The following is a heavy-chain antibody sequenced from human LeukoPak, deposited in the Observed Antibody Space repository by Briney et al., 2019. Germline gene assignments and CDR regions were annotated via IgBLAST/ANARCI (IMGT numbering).Heavy chain of an antibody. CDR3: ARESPGSSGYDY. Sequence: GGSLRLSCAASGFTFSSYSMNWVRQAPGKGLEWVSSISSSSSCIYYADSVKGRFTISRDNTKNSLYLQMNSLRAEDTAVYYCARESPGSSGYDYWGQGTLVTVSS. V-gene: IGHV3-21*01. D-gene: IGHD6-19*01. J-gene: IGHJ4*02. CDR1: GFTFSSYS. CDR2: ISSSSSCI.